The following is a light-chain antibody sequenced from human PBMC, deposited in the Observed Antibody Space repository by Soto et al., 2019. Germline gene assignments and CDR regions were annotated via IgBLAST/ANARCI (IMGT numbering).Light chain of an antibody. V-gene: IGKV3-11*01. Sequence: EIMLTPFPVILSLSPGERATPSCRASQSVDNYLAWYQQKPGQAPRLLIYDVSTRATGVPARFSGSGSGTDFTLTSSCLEPEDAAVYDWQQRSNWPPITFGQGTRLEI. CDR2: DVS. CDR1: QSVDNY. CDR3: QQRSNWPPIT. J-gene: IGKJ5*01.